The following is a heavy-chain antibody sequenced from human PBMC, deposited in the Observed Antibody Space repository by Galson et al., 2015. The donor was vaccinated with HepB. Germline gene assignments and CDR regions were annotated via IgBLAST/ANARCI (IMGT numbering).Heavy chain of an antibody. V-gene: IGHV4-59*01. CDR1: GASIRHSY. J-gene: IGHJ6*03. CDR2: FFYSGST. CDR3: AKNPSDYYMDV. Sequence: ETLSLTCTISGASIRHSYWSWIRQPPGKGLEWIGCFFYSGSTKYNPSLQSRVAISVDTSTNQFSLRLTSVTAADTAVYYCAKNPSDYYMDVWGNGTTVTVSS.